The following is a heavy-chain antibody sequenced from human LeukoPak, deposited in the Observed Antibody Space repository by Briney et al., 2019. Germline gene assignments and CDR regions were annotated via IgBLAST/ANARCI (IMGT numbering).Heavy chain of an antibody. CDR1: GGSFSGYY. D-gene: IGHD6-6*01. Sequence: SETLSLTCAVYGGSFSGYYWSRIRQPPGKGLEWIGEINHSGSTNYNPSLKSRVTISVDTSKNQFSLKLSSVTAADTAVYYCARGSSSAGMYYYYYYMDVWGKGTTVTVSS. V-gene: IGHV4-34*01. CDR2: INHSGST. CDR3: ARGSSSAGMYYYYYYMDV. J-gene: IGHJ6*03.